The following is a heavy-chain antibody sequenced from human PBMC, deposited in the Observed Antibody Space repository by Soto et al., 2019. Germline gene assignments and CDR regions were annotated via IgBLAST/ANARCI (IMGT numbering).Heavy chain of an antibody. D-gene: IGHD5-12*01. Sequence: GESLRISCVGSGYTFTDYWIVWVRQIPGKGLEWMGVIYPGDSNTKYSPSFQGQVTLSADKSITTAYLQMNSLRVEDTAVLYCAKEGGGHDYYYFGPDVWGQGNTVTASS. CDR3: AKEGGGHDYYYFGPDV. J-gene: IGHJ6*02. V-gene: IGHV5-51*01. CDR1: GYTFTDYW. CDR2: IYPGDSNT.